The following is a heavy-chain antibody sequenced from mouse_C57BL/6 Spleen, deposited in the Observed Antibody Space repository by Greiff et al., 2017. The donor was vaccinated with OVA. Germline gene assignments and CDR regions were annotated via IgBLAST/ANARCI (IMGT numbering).Heavy chain of an antibody. J-gene: IGHJ3*01. CDR2: ISSGGSYT. CDR1: GFTFSSYG. V-gene: IGHV5-6*01. D-gene: IGHD2-3*01. Sequence: EVQRVESGGDLVKPGGSLKLSCAASGFTFSSYGMSWVRQTPDKRLEWVATISSGGSYTYYPDSVKGRFTISRDNAKNTLYLQMSSLKSEDTAMYYCARHGDGPWFAYWGQGTLVTVSA. CDR3: ARHGDGPWFAY.